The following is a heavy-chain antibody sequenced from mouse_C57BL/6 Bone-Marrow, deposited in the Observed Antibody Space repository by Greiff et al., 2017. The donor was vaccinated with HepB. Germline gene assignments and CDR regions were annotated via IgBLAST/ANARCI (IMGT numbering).Heavy chain of an antibody. CDR1: GFTFSDFY. J-gene: IGHJ1*03. V-gene: IGHV7-1*01. D-gene: IGHD2-1*01. CDR3: ARDVPHYGNYCYFDV. Sequence: EVKLVESGGGLVQSGRSLRLSCATSGFTFSDFYMEWVRQAPGKGLEGIAASRNKANDYTTEYSASVKGRFIVSRDTSQSILYLQMNALRAEDTAIYYCARDVPHYGNYCYFDVWGTGTTVTVAS. CDR2: SRNKANDYTT.